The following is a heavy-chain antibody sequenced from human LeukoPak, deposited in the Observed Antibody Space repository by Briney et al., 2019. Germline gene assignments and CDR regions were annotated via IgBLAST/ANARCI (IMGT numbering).Heavy chain of an antibody. Sequence: GGSLRLSCAASGFTFSDDYMSWIRQAPGKGLEWVSYISSSSSYINYADSVKGRFTISRDNAKNSLYLQMNSLRAEDTAVYYCARGRGGYFGYWGQGTLVTVSS. CDR1: GFTFSDDY. J-gene: IGHJ4*02. CDR2: ISSSSSYI. V-gene: IGHV3-11*05. CDR3: ARGRGGYFGY. D-gene: IGHD6-13*01.